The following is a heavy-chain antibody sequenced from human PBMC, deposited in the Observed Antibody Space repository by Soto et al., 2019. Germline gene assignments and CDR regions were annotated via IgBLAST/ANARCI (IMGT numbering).Heavy chain of an antibody. Sequence: QVQLVQSGAEVKKHGASVKVSCKASGYTITNYGIRWVRQAPEQGLEWMGWINTYNGNTNHGQKLQGRVTMTTDTSTSTAYMELRSLRSDDTAVYYCARGVGSGTYYNQYNWFDPWGQGTLVTVSS. J-gene: IGHJ5*02. CDR2: INTYNGNT. CDR1: GYTITNYG. D-gene: IGHD3-10*01. CDR3: ARGVGSGTYYNQYNWFDP. V-gene: IGHV1-18*01.